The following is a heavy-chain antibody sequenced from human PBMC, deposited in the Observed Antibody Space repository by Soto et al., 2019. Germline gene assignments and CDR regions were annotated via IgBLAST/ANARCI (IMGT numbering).Heavy chain of an antibody. J-gene: IGHJ6*03. CDR3: AKEGLPVTTYRYYYMDV. CDR2: ISYDGSNK. CDR1: GFTFSSYG. D-gene: IGHD4-17*01. Sequence: PGGSLRLSCAASGFTFSSYGMHWVRQAPGKGLEWVAVISYDGSNKYYADSVKGRFTISRDNSKNTLYLQMNSLRAEDTAVYYCAKEGLPVTTYRYYYMDVWGKGTTVTVSS. V-gene: IGHV3-30*18.